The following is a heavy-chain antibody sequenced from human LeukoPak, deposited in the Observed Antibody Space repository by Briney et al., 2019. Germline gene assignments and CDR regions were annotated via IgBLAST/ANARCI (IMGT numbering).Heavy chain of an antibody. CDR1: GFTFSSYW. V-gene: IGHV3-7*01. Sequence: GGSLRLSCAASGFTFSSYWMSWVRQAPGKGLEWVANIKQDGSEKYYVDSVKGRFTISRDNAKNSLYLQMNSLRAEDTAVYYCARVYLEREYYFYYWGQGTLVTVSS. CDR2: IKQDGSEK. J-gene: IGHJ4*02. D-gene: IGHD1-1*01. CDR3: ARVYLEREYYFYY.